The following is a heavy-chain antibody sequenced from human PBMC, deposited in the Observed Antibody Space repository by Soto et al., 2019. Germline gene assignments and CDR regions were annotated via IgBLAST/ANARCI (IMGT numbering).Heavy chain of an antibody. CDR2: IYNVGGTYHNGAT. D-gene: IGHD2-8*02. Sequence: TLSLTCNVSGASIRSCGFYWTWIRQHPETGLEWIGYIYNVGGTYHNGATYYNPSLKSRVTISFDLAKNQLFLSLTSMATPGPAIYSCARDRAHYSHWSGWLAHWGHGTLVPGSS. J-gene: IGHJ5*02. CDR1: GASIRSCGFY. CDR3: ARDRAHYSHWSGWLAH. V-gene: IGHV4-31*03.